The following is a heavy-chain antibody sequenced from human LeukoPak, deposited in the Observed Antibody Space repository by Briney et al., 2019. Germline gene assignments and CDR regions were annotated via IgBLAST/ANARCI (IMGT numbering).Heavy chain of an antibody. Sequence: PGGSLRLSCAASGFTFSSYSMNWVRQAPGKGLEWVSAISGSGGSTYYADSVKGRFTISRDNSKNTLYLQMNSLRAEDTAVYYCAKDGYYYDSSGYYYPTSTSWFDPWGQGTLVTVSS. CDR1: GFTFSSYS. CDR2: ISGSGGST. CDR3: AKDGYYYDSSGYYYPTSTSWFDP. J-gene: IGHJ5*02. D-gene: IGHD3-22*01. V-gene: IGHV3-23*01.